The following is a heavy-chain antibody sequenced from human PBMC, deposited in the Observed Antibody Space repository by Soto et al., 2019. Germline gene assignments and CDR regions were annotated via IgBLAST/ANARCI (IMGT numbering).Heavy chain of an antibody. CDR1: GNTFTNFG. J-gene: IGHJ5*02. D-gene: IGHD2-2*01. CDR2: ITPYTDDP. V-gene: IGHV1-18*01. Sequence: QGQLVQSGVEVNKPGASLKVSCSASGNTFTNFGVTWVRQAPGQGLEWMGWITPYTDDPSYAQKFQGRVTMTIDTQTSTAYLDLRSLTSDDTAVYYCARVIPGAGVWFHPWGQGTLVTVAS. CDR3: ARVIPGAGVWFHP.